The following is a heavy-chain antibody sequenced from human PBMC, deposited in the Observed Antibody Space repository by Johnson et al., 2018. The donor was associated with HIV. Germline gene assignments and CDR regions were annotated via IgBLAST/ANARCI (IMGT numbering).Heavy chain of an antibody. CDR1: GFTFDDYG. V-gene: IGHV3-20*04. CDR3: ARDRTGGSYPRAFDI. D-gene: IGHD1-26*01. J-gene: IGHJ3*02. Sequence: EVQLVESGGGVVRPGGSLRLSCAASGFTFDDYGMSWVRQAPGKGLEWVSGINWNGGSTCYADSVKGRFTISRDNAKNSLYLHMNILRSEYTALYYCARDRTGGSYPRAFDIWGQGTMVTVSS. CDR2: INWNGGST.